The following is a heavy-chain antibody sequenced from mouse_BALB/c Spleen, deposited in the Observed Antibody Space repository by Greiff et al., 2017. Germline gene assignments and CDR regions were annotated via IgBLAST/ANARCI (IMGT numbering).Heavy chain of an antibody. CDR1: GYTFTSYY. V-gene: IGHV1S81*02. D-gene: IGHD1-1*01. Sequence: VQVVESGAELVKPGASVKLSCKASGYTFTSYYMYWVKQRPGQGLEWIGEINPSNGGTNFNEKFKSKATLTVDKSSSTAYMQLSSLTSEDSAVYYCTTYYYGSSWFAYWGQGTLVTVSA. J-gene: IGHJ3*01. CDR3: TTYYYGSSWFAY. CDR2: INPSNGGT.